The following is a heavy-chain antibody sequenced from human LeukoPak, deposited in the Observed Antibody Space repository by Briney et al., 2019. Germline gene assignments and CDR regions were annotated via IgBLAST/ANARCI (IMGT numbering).Heavy chain of an antibody. CDR3: ATHLSSSEFGNFDY. Sequence: GASVKVSCKASGYTFTGYYMHWVRQAPGQGLEWMGWINPNSGGTNYAQKFQGRATMTRDTSISTAYMELGRLRSDDTAVYYCATHLSSSEFGNFDYWGQGTLVTVSS. CDR1: GYTFTGYY. J-gene: IGHJ4*02. CDR2: INPNSGGT. D-gene: IGHD6-6*01. V-gene: IGHV1-2*02.